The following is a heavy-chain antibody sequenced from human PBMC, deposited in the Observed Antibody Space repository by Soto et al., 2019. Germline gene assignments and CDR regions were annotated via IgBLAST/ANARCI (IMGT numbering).Heavy chain of an antibody. D-gene: IGHD2-8*02. Sequence: SETLSLTCTVSGCSISSYYWSWIRQPPGKGLEWIGYIYYSGSTNYNPSLKSRVTISVDTSKNQFSLKLSSVTAADTAVYYCARAGPPNYYYYGMDVWGQGTTVT. CDR1: GCSISSYY. J-gene: IGHJ6*02. CDR2: IYYSGST. CDR3: ARAGPPNYYYYGMDV. V-gene: IGHV4-59*01.